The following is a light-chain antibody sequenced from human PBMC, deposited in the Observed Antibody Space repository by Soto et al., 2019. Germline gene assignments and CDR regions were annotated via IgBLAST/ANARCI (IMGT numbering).Light chain of an antibody. CDR2: DVT. J-gene: IGLJ1*01. V-gene: IGLV2-14*03. Sequence: QSALTQPASVSGSPGQSITISCTGTSSDVGGYNYVSWYQHHPGKAPKLIIYDVTNRPSGVSNPFSGSKSGNTASLTISGLQPEDEAVYHCSSYTTSNTRQIVFGTGTMLTVL. CDR1: SSDVGGYNY. CDR3: SSYTTSNTRQIV.